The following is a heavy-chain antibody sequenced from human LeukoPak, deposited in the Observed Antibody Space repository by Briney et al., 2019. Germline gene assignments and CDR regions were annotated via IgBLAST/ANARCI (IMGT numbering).Heavy chain of an antibody. CDR1: GYTFTGYY. CDR3: ARAPMVRGVIITRYWFDP. Sequence: ASVKVSCKASGYTFTGYYLHWVRQAPGQGLEWMGWINPSGGTNYAQKFQGRVTMTRDTSISTAYMELSRLRSDDTAVYYCARAPMVRGVIITRYWFDPWGQGTLVIVSS. CDR2: INPSGGT. J-gene: IGHJ5*02. V-gene: IGHV1-2*02. D-gene: IGHD3-10*01.